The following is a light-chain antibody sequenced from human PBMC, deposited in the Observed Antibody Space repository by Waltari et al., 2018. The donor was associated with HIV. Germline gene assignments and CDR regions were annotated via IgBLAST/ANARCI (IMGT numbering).Light chain of an antibody. CDR2: EDT. CDR3: QSSDSIIAV. V-gene: IGLV6-57*03. J-gene: IGLJ3*02. Sequence: NFMLTQPHSVSGSPGKTVIISCTRSSGSIDSNYVQWDQQRPGSAPIILIYEDTERPSGVSERFSASSDSSSNSASLTISGLKTEDEADYYCQSSDSIIAVFGGGTKLTVL. CDR1: SGSIDSNY.